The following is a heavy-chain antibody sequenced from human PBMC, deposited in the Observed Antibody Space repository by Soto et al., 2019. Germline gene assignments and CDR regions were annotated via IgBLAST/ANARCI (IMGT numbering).Heavy chain of an antibody. J-gene: IGHJ5*02. V-gene: IGHV3-30-3*01. CDR1: GFTFSSYS. CDR2: ISYDGSNK. CDR3: ARETPDIVVVVAAISWFDP. Sequence: GGSLRLSCAASGFTFSSYSMHWVRQAPGKGLEWVAVISYDGSNKYYADSVKGRFTISRDNSKNTLYLQMNSLRAEDTAVYYCARETPDIVVVVAAISWFDPWGQGTLVTVSS. D-gene: IGHD2-15*01.